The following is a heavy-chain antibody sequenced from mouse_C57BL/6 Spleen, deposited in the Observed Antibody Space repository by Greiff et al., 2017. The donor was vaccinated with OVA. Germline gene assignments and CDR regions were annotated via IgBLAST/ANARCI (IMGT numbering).Heavy chain of an antibody. CDR1: GYTFTSYW. J-gene: IGHJ2*01. CDR3: ARSVITTVVAYYFDY. Sequence: VQLQQSGAELVKPGASVKLSCKASGYTFTSYWMHWVKQRPGQGLEWIGMIHPNSGSTNYNEKFKSKATLTVDKSSSTAYMQLSSLTSEDSAVYYCARSVITTVVAYYFDYWGQGTTLTVSS. CDR2: IHPNSGST. V-gene: IGHV1-64*01. D-gene: IGHD1-1*01.